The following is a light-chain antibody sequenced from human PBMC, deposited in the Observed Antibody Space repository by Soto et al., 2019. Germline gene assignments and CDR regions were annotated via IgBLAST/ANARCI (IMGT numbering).Light chain of an antibody. CDR2: DVS. CDR1: SSDVGGYNY. CDR3: SSYTSSSTLGV. Sequence: QSALTQPASVSGSPGQSITISCTGTSSDVGGYNYVSWCQQHPGKAPKLMIYDVSNRPSGVSNRFSGSKSGNTASLTISGLQAEDEAYYYCSSYTSSSTLGVFGTGTKLTVL. V-gene: IGLV2-14*01. J-gene: IGLJ1*01.